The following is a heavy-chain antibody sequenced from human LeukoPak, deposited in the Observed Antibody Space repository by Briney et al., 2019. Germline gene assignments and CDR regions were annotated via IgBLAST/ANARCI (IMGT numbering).Heavy chain of an antibody. Sequence: ASVTVSFKASGGTFRNYPISWVRQAPGQGLEWMGGILPIFRMTNYAEKFQGRVTITADESTTTAYLELNSLRSEDTAVYYCAICSSTWSGDRPDSWGQGSLVTVSS. J-gene: IGHJ4*02. CDR1: GGTFRNYP. CDR2: ILPIFRMT. V-gene: IGHV1-69*01. D-gene: IGHD2-2*01. CDR3: AICSSTWSGDRPDS.